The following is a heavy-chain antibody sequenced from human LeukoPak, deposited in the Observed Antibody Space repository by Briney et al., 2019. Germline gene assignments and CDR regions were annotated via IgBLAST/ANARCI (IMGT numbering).Heavy chain of an antibody. CDR3: ARLPTYYYDSSGYYRNDAFDI. Sequence: PSETLSLTCTVSGGSISSYYWSWIRQPAGKGLEWIGRIYTSGSTNYNPSLKSRVTMSVDTSKNQFSLKLSSVTAADTAVYYCARLPTYYYDSSGYYRNDAFDIWGQGTMVTVSS. V-gene: IGHV4-4*07. CDR1: GGSISSYY. CDR2: IYTSGST. J-gene: IGHJ3*02. D-gene: IGHD3-22*01.